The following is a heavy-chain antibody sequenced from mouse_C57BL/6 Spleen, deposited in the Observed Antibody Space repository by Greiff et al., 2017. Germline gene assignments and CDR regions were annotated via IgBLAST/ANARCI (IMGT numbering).Heavy chain of an antibody. Sequence: EVKLVESGGGLVKPGGSLKLSCAASGFTFSDYGLHWVRQAPEKGLEWVAYISSGSSTIYYADTVKGRFTISRNNAKHTLFLQMTSLRSEDKAMYYCARSIYYDYDGYAMEYWGQGTSVTVAS. CDR3: ARSIYYDYDGYAMEY. V-gene: IGHV5-17*01. D-gene: IGHD2-4*01. J-gene: IGHJ4*01. CDR2: ISSGSSTI. CDR1: GFTFSDYG.